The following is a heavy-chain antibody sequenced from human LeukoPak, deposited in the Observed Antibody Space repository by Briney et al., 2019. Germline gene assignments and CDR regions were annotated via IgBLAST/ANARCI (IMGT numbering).Heavy chain of an antibody. CDR1: GGSISSSSYY. CDR3: ARLNIVVVPAASVDI. J-gene: IGHJ3*02. V-gene: IGHV4-39*01. CDR2: IYYSGST. Sequence: PSETLSLTCTVSGGSISSSSYYWGWIRQPPGKGLEWIGRIYYSGSTYYNPSLKSRVTIYVDTSKNQFSLKLSSVTAADTAVYYCARLNIVVVPAASVDIWGQGTMVTVSS. D-gene: IGHD2-2*01.